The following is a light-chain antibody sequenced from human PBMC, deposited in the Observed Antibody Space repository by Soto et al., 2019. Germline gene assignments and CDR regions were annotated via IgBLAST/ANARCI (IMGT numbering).Light chain of an antibody. V-gene: IGKV3-15*01. CDR2: GAS. J-gene: IGKJ1*01. Sequence: EMVMTQSPATLSVSPGERATLSCRTSQSISNNLAWYQQKPGQAPRLLIYGASNTATGVPARFRGSGSGTQFTLTISGLQSEDFAVYYCQQYNNWPPWTFGQGTKVDIK. CDR1: QSISNN. CDR3: QQYNNWPPWT.